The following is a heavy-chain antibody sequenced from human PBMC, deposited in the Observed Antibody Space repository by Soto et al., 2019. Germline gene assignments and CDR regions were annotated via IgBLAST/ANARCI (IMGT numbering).Heavy chain of an antibody. V-gene: IGHV1-69*01. J-gene: IGHJ6*02. CDR3: ARGEGYYDSSGLEYYHGMDV. Sequence: QVQLEQSGAEVKKPGSSVKVSCKASGGTFRSHAIAWVRQAPGQGLEWMGDFIPIFGTSNYAQKFQGRISITADASRTTAYMELSTVTDEDTATYYCARGEGYYDSSGLEYYHGMDVWGQGTTLTVSS. CDR1: GGTFRSHA. CDR2: FIPIFGTS. D-gene: IGHD3-22*01.